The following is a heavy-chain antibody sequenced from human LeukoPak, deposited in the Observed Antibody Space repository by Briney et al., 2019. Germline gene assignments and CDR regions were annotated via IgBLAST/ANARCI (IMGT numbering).Heavy chain of an antibody. CDR2: ISARSDAI. D-gene: IGHD3-10*01. Sequence: PGGSLRLSCAVSGVTLSASHMNWIRQAPGKGLEWISYISARSDAIYYADSVKGRFTISKDNAMNSLYLQMNGLRAEDTAVYFCARDVPDRGLDSWGQGTLVTVSS. CDR1: GVTLSASH. CDR3: ARDVPDRGLDS. J-gene: IGHJ5*01. V-gene: IGHV3-11*01.